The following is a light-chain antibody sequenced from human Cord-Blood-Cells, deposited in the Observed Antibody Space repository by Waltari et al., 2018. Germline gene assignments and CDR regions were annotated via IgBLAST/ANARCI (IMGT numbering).Light chain of an antibody. CDR1: SLRSYY. CDR3: NSRDSSGNHVV. J-gene: IGLJ2*01. V-gene: IGLV3-19*01. CDR2: GKN. Sequence: SSELTQDPAVSVALGQTVRITCQGDSLRSYYASWYQQKPGQAPVLVIYGKNKRPSGIPDRCSGSSSGNTASLTITGAQAEDEADYYCNSRDSSGNHVVFGGGTKLTVL.